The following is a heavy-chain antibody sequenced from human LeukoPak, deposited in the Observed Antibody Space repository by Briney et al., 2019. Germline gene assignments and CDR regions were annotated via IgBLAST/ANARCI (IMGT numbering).Heavy chain of an antibody. J-gene: IGHJ3*02. V-gene: IGHV1-8*01. Sequence: GASVKVSCKASGYTFTSYDINWVRQATGQGLEWMGWMNPNSGNTGYAQKFQGRVTMTRNTSISTAYMELSSLRSEDTAVYYCARIQQQLVPGAFDIWGQGTMVTVSS. D-gene: IGHD6-13*01. CDR3: ARIQQQLVPGAFDI. CDR2: MNPNSGNT. CDR1: GYTFTSYD.